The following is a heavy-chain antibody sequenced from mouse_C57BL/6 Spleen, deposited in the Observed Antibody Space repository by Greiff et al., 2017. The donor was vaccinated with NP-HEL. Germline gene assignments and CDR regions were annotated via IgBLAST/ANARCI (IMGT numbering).Heavy chain of an antibody. CDR1: GYTFTDYE. V-gene: IGHV1-15*01. Sequence: QVQLRQSGAELVRPGASVTLSCKASGYTFTDYEMHWVKQTPVHGLEWIGAIDPETGGTAYNQKFKGKAILTADKSSSTAYMELRSLTSEDSAVYYCTRAGDDYPYFDYWGQGTTLTVSS. CDR2: IDPETGGT. CDR3: TRAGDDYPYFDY. D-gene: IGHD2-4*01. J-gene: IGHJ2*01.